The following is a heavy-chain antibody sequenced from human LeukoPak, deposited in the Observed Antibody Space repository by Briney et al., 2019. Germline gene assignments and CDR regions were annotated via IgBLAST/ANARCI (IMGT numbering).Heavy chain of an antibody. CDR3: ARGGPGEFGELFYYFDY. V-gene: IGHV4-59*01. D-gene: IGHD3-10*01. CDR2: IYYSGST. CDR1: GGSISSYY. J-gene: IGHJ4*02. Sequence: SETLSLTCTVSGGSISSYYWSWIRQPPGKGLEWIGYIYYSGSTNYTPSLKSRVTISVDTSKNQFSLKLSSVTAADTAVYYCARGGPGEFGELFYYFDYWGQGTLVTVSS.